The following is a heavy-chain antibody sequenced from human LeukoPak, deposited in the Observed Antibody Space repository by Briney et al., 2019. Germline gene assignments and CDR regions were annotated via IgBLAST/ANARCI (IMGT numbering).Heavy chain of an antibody. D-gene: IGHD2-2*01. J-gene: IGHJ4*02. CDR3: ARGPLGYCSSTSCPFDY. CDR2: IKQDGSEK. CDR1: GFTFSSYW. Sequence: GGSLRLSCAASGFTFSSYWMSWVRQAPGKGLEWVANIKQDGSEKYYVDSVKGRFTISRDNAKNSLYLQMNSLRAEDTAVYYCARGPLGYCSSTSCPFDYWGQGTLVTVSS. V-gene: IGHV3-7*01.